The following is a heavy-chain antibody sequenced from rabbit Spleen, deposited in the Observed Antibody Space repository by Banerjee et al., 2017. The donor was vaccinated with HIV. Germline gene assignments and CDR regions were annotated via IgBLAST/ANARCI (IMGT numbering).Heavy chain of an antibody. Sequence: QEQLEESGGDLVKPEGSLTLTCTASGFSFSSRYRTCWVRQAPGKGLEWIACIGIAGGSPGYASWAKGRFTISKTSSTTVTLQMTSLTGADTATYFCARDGDDDMGDFDLWGPGTLVTVS. D-gene: IGHD2-1*01. CDR1: GFSFSSRYR. CDR3: ARDGDDDMGDFDL. J-gene: IGHJ4*01. CDR2: IGIAGGSP. V-gene: IGHV1S45*01.